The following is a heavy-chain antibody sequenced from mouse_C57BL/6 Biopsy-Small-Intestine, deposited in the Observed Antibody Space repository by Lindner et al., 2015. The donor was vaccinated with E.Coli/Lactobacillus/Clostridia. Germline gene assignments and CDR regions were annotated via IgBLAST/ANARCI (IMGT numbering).Heavy chain of an antibody. Sequence: VQLQESGAELVKPGASVKLSCKASAYIFTSFWMHWVKQRPGQGLEWIGMIHPNTGTLNYNEKLKSKATLTVDISSSTAYMQLSSLTSEDSAVYYCAYGRGAWLAYWGQGTLVTVST. CDR3: AYGRGAWLAY. J-gene: IGHJ3*01. D-gene: IGHD1-1*01. CDR2: IHPNTGTL. V-gene: IGHV1-64*01. CDR1: AYIFTSFW.